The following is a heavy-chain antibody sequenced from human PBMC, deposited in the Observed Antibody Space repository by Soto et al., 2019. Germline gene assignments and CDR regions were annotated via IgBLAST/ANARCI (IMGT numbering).Heavy chain of an antibody. CDR2: IYYSGST. CDR1: GGSISSGDYY. J-gene: IGHJ4*02. CDR3: AGEDVLLCFGQSGPFDY. D-gene: IGHD3-10*01. Sequence: SETLSLTCTVSGGSISSGDYYWSWIRQPPGKGLEWIGYIYYSGSTYYNPSLKSRVTISVDTSKNKFSLKLSSVTAADTAVYYCAGEDVLLCFGQSGPFDYWGQGTLVTVSS. V-gene: IGHV4-30-4*01.